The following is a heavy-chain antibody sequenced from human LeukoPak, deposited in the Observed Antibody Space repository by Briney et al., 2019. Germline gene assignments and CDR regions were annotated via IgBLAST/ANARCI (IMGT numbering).Heavy chain of an antibody. CDR3: ARRLWVYYGMDV. D-gene: IGHD3-16*01. CDR2: INHSGST. Sequence: SETLSLTCAVYGGSFSGYYWSWIRQPPGKGLEWIGEINHSGSTNYNPSLKSRVTISVDTSKNQFSLKLSSVTAADTAVYYCARRLWVYYGMDVWGQGTTVTVSS. CDR1: GGSFSGYY. V-gene: IGHV4-34*01. J-gene: IGHJ6*02.